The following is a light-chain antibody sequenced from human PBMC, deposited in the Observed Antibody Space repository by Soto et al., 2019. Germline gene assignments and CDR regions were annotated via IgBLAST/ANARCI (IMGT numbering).Light chain of an antibody. CDR3: QQRSNWPRWT. CDR1: QSVSSSY. V-gene: IGKV3-11*01. Sequence: IVLTQSRGTLSFSPRERATLSCSAIQSVSSSYLAWYQQKPGQAPRLLIYDASNRATGIPARFSGSGSGTDFTLTISSLEPEDFAVYYCQQRSNWPRWTFGQGTKVDIK. J-gene: IGKJ1*01. CDR2: DAS.